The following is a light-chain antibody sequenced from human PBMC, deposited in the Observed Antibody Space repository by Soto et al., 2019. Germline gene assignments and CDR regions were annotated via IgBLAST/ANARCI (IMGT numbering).Light chain of an antibody. CDR2: KAS. J-gene: IGKJ1*01. CDR3: QQYNSYSRT. Sequence: DIQMTQSPSTLSASVGDRVTITCRASQSISSWLAWYQQKPVKAPKLLIYKASSLESGVQSRFSGSGSGTEFTLTISSLQPDDFATYYCQQYNSYSRTFGQGTKVDIK. V-gene: IGKV1-5*03. CDR1: QSISSW.